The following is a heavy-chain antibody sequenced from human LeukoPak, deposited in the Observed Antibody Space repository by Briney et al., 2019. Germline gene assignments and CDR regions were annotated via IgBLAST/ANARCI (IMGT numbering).Heavy chain of an antibody. V-gene: IGHV1-8*01. D-gene: IGHD6-13*01. CDR2: MNPNSGNT. CDR1: GYTFTSYD. Sequence: ASVKVSCKASGYTFTSYDMNWVRQATGQGLEWMGWMNPNSGNTGYAQKFQGRVTMTRNTSISTAYMELSSLRSEDTAVYYCARDLGSSWYDWFDPWGQGTLVTVSS. J-gene: IGHJ5*02. CDR3: ARDLGSSWYDWFDP.